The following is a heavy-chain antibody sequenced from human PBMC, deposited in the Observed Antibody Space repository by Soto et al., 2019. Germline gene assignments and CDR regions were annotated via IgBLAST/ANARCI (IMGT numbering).Heavy chain of an antibody. CDR1: GFTFSSYA. J-gene: IGHJ4*02. V-gene: IGHV3-23*01. CDR3: AKPPGYSYGHDY. D-gene: IGHD5-18*01. Sequence: LRLSCAASGFTFSSYAMSWVRQAPGKGLEWVSAISGSGGSTYYADSVKGRFTISRDNSKNTLYLQMNSLRAEDTAVYYCAKPPGYSYGHDYWGQGTLVTVSS. CDR2: ISGSGGST.